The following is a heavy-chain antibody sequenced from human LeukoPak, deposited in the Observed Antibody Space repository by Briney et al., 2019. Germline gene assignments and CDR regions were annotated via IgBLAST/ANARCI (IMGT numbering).Heavy chain of an antibody. CDR1: GFTVSSNY. V-gene: IGHV3-23*01. CDR3: AKDSSRRDGYNWFAP. CDR2: ISGSGGST. Sequence: PGGSLRLFCAASGFTVSSNYMSWVRQAPGKGLEWVSAISGSGGSTYYADSVKGRFTISRDNSKNTLYLQMNSLRAEDTAVYYCAKDSSRRDGYNWFAPWGQGTLVTVSS. J-gene: IGHJ5*02. D-gene: IGHD5-24*01.